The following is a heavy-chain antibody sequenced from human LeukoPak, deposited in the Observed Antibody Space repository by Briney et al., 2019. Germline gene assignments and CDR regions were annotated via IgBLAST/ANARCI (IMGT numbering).Heavy chain of an antibody. D-gene: IGHD6-19*01. CDR3: AKDVFSSGLCGYYFDY. Sequence: GGSLRLSCVASGFTFSTYGMHWVRQGPGKGLGWVAFIRYDGSNKYYVDSVKGRFTISRDNSKNTLYLQMNSLRDEDTAVYYCAKDVFSSGLCGYYFDYWGQGTLVTVSS. J-gene: IGHJ4*02. V-gene: IGHV3-30*02. CDR1: GFTFSTYG. CDR2: IRYDGSNK.